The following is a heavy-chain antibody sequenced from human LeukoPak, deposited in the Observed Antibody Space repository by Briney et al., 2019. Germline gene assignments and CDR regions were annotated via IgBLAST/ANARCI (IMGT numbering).Heavy chain of an antibody. V-gene: IGHV3-11*01. D-gene: IGHD6-6*01. J-gene: IGHJ4*02. CDR1: GFTFSDYY. Sequence: GGSLRLSCAASGFTFSDYYMSWIRQAPGKGLEWVSYISSSGSTIYYADSVKGRFTISRGNAKNSLYLQMNSLRAEDTAVYYCARDPDSSSSGTTHDYWGQGTLVTVSS. CDR3: ARDPDSSSSGTTHDY. CDR2: ISSSGSTI.